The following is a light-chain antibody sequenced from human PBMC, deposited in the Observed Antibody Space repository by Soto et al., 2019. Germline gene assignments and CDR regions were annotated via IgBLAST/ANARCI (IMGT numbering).Light chain of an antibody. CDR1: QSVPSTY. V-gene: IGKV3-20*01. J-gene: IGKJ1*01. CDR2: GTS. CDR3: QQFGNSPRT. Sequence: VLSQSPGRLSLSPGERATLSCRASQSVPSTYFAWYQQKSGQPPSLLISGTSNRATGIPDRFSGSGSGRDFTLTISRLESEYFAVYFCQQFGNSPRTVGRGTKVEI.